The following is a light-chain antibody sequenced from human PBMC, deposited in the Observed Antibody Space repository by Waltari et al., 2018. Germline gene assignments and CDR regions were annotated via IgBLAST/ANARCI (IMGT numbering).Light chain of an antibody. J-gene: IGKJ4*01. V-gene: IGKV1-9*01. Sequence: DIQLTQSPSFLSASVGDRVTITCRASQGISSYLAWYQQKPGKAPNLLIYAASTLQSGVPSTFSGSGSGTEFTLTISSLQPEDFATYYCQQLNGYPLTFGGGTKVEIK. CDR1: QGISSY. CDR2: AAS. CDR3: QQLNGYPLT.